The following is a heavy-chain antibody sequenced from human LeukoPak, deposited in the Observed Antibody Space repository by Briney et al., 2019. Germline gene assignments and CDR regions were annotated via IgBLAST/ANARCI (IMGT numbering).Heavy chain of an antibody. J-gene: IGHJ4*02. CDR2: ISAYNGNT. Sequence: ASVKVSCKASGDTFTSYGISWVRQAPGQGLEWMGWISAYNGNTNYAQKLQGRVTMTTDTSTSTAYMELRSLRSDDTAVYYCARVPSPVDFWSGYFDYWGQGTLVTVSS. D-gene: IGHD3-3*01. V-gene: IGHV1-18*01. CDR3: ARVPSPVDFWSGYFDY. CDR1: GDTFTSYG.